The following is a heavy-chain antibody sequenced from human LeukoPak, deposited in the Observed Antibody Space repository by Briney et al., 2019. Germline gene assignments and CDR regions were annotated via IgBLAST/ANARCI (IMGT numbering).Heavy chain of an antibody. CDR3: ARHCPYCGQDAFDI. V-gene: IGHV4-59*08. CDR1: GGSISSYY. Sequence: KTSETLSLTCTVSGGSISSYYWSWIRQPPGKGLEWIGYIYYSGSTNYNPSLKSRVTISVDTSKNQFSLKLSSVTAAGTAVYYCARHCPYCGQDAFDIWGQGTMVTVSS. D-gene: IGHD2-21*01. CDR2: IYYSGST. J-gene: IGHJ3*02.